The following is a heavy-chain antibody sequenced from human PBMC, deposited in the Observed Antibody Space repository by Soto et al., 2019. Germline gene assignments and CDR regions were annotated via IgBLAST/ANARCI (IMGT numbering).Heavy chain of an antibody. J-gene: IGHJ6*02. CDR2: INPSGGST. CDR1: GYTFTSYY. CDR3: ARDRAKITIFGVVIKTRFYYYGMDV. D-gene: IGHD3-3*01. V-gene: IGHV1-46*01. Sequence: ASVKVSCKASGYTFTSYYMHWVRQAPGQGLEWMGIINPSGGSTSYAQKFQGRVTMTRDTSTSTVYMELSSLRSEDTAVYYCARDRAKITIFGVVIKTRFYYYGMDVWGQGTTVTV.